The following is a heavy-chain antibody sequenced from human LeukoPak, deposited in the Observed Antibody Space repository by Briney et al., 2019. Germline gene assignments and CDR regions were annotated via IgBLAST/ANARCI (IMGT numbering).Heavy chain of an antibody. CDR1: GFSFSSYE. D-gene: IGHD6-25*01. J-gene: IGHJ6*04. Sequence: PGGSLRLSCAASGFSFSSYEMNWVCKAQGKGLGWISYISASGTLTHYADSVEGRFTISRDNAKNSLYLQMNSLRGEDTAVYYCARDGTPSHSSGWVYMDVWGKGTTVTISS. CDR3: ARDGTPSHSSGWVYMDV. CDR2: ISASGTLT. V-gene: IGHV3-48*03.